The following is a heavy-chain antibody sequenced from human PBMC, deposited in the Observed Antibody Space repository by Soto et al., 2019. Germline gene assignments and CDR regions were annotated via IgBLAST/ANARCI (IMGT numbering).Heavy chain of an antibody. CDR1: GFTFSSSE. V-gene: IGHV3-48*03. Sequence: EVQLVESGGGLVQPGGSLRLSCAASGFTFSSSEMSWVRQAPGKGLEWVSYTSSSGSTTHYADSVKGRFTISRDNDKHSLYLQMNSLRVADTAVYYCARWEVVTGLDYWGQGTLVTVSS. J-gene: IGHJ4*02. CDR3: ARWEVVTGLDY. D-gene: IGHD3-22*01. CDR2: TSSSGSTT.